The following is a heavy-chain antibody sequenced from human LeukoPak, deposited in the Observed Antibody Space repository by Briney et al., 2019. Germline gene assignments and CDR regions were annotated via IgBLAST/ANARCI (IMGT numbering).Heavy chain of an antibody. CDR2: ITPSGGTT. Sequence: GASVKVSCKASGYTFINYYVHWVRQAPGQGLEWMGMITPSGGTTSYAQKFKGRVTMTRDMSTSTVHMDLSSLRSEDTAVYYCAREGSSYTQKNFDFWGQGTLVTVSS. D-gene: IGHD2-15*01. J-gene: IGHJ4*02. CDR3: AREGSSYTQKNFDF. V-gene: IGHV1-46*01. CDR1: GYTFINYY.